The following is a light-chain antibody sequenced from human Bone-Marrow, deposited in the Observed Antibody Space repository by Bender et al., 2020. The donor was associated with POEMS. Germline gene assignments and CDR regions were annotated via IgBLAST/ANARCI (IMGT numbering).Light chain of an antibody. CDR2: QDD. V-gene: IGLV3-1*01. CDR3: QSWDRTTVV. CDR1: NLGDKS. Sequence: SYDLTQPPSVSVSPGQTAIIPCSGDNLGDKSACWYQQRPGQSPMLINYQDDKRPAGIPARFPGSNSGNAAPLIISVTQAVDEADYYCQSWDRTTVVFGGGTKLTVL. J-gene: IGLJ2*01.